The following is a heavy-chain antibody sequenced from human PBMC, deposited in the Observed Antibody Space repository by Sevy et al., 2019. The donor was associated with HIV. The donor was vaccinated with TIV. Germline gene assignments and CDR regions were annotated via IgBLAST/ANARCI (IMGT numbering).Heavy chain of an antibody. CDR1: GGSISSNIYY. D-gene: IGHD1-20*01. Sequence: SESLSLTCTVSGGSISSNIYYWGWIRQPPGKGLEWIGSIYYTGSTYYTPSLKSRVSIFVDTSKNQFSLKLSSVTAADTAVYYCATVRGIYWYSDLWGRGTLVTVSS. J-gene: IGHJ2*01. V-gene: IGHV4-39*01. CDR3: ATVRGIYWYSDL. CDR2: IYYTGST.